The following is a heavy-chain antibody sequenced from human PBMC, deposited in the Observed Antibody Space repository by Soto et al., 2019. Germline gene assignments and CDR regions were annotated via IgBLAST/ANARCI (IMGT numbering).Heavy chain of an antibody. CDR3: AKDRGYSSSSEAFDI. D-gene: IGHD6-6*01. CDR1: GFTFSSYA. J-gene: IGHJ3*02. CDR2: ISGSGGST. Sequence: GVSLRLSCAASGFTFSSYAMSWVRQAPGKGLEWVSAISGSGGSTYYADSVKGRFTISRDNSKNTLYLQMNSLRAEDTAVYYCAKDRGYSSSSEAFDIWGQGTMVTVSS. V-gene: IGHV3-23*01.